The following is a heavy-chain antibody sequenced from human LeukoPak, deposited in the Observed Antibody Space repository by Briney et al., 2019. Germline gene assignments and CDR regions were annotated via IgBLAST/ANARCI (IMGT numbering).Heavy chain of an antibody. Sequence: GRSLRLSCAASGFTFSSYAMHWVRQAPGKGLEWVAVISYDGSNKYYADSVKGRFTISRDNSKNTLYLQMNSLRAEDTAVYYCARDGGKALPYGMDVWGQGTTVTVSS. V-gene: IGHV3-30*04. J-gene: IGHJ6*02. CDR2: ISYDGSNK. D-gene: IGHD4-23*01. CDR3: ARDGGKALPYGMDV. CDR1: GFTFSSYA.